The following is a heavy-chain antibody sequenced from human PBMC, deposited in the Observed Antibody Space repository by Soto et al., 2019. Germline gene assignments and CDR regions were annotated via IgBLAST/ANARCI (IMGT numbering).Heavy chain of an antibody. CDR2: IYYSGST. CDR3: AIPFAGYSSGWWGGYYYYGMDV. Sequence: PSETLSLTYTVSGGSISSSSYYWGWIRQPPGKGLERIGSIYYSGSTYYNPSLKSQVTISVDTSKNQLSLKLSFVTAADMAVYFCAIPFAGYSSGWWGGYYYYGMDVWGQGTTVTVSS. D-gene: IGHD6-19*01. CDR1: GGSISSSSYY. V-gene: IGHV4-39*01. J-gene: IGHJ6*02.